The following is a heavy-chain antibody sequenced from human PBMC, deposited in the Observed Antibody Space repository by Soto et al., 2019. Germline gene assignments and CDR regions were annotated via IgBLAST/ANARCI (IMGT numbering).Heavy chain of an antibody. CDR3: AREQGLRPGGGGTEPLDI. CDR1: GYSFTSQY. J-gene: IGHJ3*02. V-gene: IGHV1-46*03. CDR2: INPNGGST. Sequence: QVQLVQSGAEVKKPGASVKISCKASGYSFTSQYVHWVRQAPGQGLEWMGIINPNGGSTTYAQKCQGRGALTRDPSPGTVYMGLSRLTFEDPAGYFWAREQGLRPGGGGTEPLDIWGQGTMVTVAS. D-gene: IGHD6-25*01.